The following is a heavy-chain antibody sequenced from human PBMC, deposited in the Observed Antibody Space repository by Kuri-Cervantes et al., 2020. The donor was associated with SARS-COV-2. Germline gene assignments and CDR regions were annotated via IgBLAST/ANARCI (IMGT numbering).Heavy chain of an antibody. CDR1: GYTFTSYG. J-gene: IGHJ4*02. Sequence: ASVKVSCKASGYTFTSYGISWVRQAPGQGLEWMGWISAYNGNTNYARKLQGRVTMTTDTSTSTAYMELRSLRSDDTAVYYCARDPRGWYYYDSSGSYYFDYWGQGTLVTVSS. CDR2: ISAYNGNT. D-gene: IGHD3-22*01. CDR3: ARDPRGWYYYDSSGSYYFDY. V-gene: IGHV1-18*01.